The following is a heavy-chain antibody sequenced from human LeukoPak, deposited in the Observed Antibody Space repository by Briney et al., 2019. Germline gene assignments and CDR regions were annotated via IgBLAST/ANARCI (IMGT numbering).Heavy chain of an antibody. V-gene: IGHV1-69*04. CDR2: VVPMFGIR. CDR1: GGTFNNYA. J-gene: IGHJ4*02. CDR3: ATEPSRSYSFDHLDF. D-gene: IGHD5-12*01. Sequence: SVKVSCKASGGTFNNYAISWVRQAPGQGLEWMGRVVPMFGIRNYPQTFRGRVNITADKATNTVYMELRSLRAEDTAIYYCATEPSRSYSFDHLDFWGLGTPVTVSS.